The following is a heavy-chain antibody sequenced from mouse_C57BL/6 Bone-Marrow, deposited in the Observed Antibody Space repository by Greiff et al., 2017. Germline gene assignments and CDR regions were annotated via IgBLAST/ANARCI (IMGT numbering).Heavy chain of an antibody. Sequence: QVQLQQPGAELVMPGASVKLSCKASGYTFTSYWMHWVKQRPGQGLEWIGEIVPSDSYTNYNQKFKGKSTLTVDKSSSTAYMQLSSLTSEDSAVYYCARETLFWFAYWGQGTLVTVSA. V-gene: IGHV1-69*01. D-gene: IGHD1-1*01. CDR1: GYTFTSYW. J-gene: IGHJ3*01. CDR3: ARETLFWFAY. CDR2: IVPSDSYT.